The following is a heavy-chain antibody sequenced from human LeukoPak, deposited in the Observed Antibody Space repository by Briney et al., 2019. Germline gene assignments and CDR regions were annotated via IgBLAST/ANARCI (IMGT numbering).Heavy chain of an antibody. V-gene: IGHV3-11*01. CDR2: ISSSGNTI. CDR1: GFTFIDYY. CDR3: ARHPFDP. J-gene: IGHJ5*02. Sequence: GGSLRLSCAASGFTFIDYYMNWIRQAPGKGLEWVSYISSSGNTIYYADSVKGRFTISRDNAENSLYLQMNSLRVEDTAVYYCARHPFDPWGQGTLVTVSS.